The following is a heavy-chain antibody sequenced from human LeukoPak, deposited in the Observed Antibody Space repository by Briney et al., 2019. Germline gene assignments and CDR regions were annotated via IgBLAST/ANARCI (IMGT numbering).Heavy chain of an antibody. CDR2: INGSGGRT. J-gene: IGHJ4*02. D-gene: IGHD5-12*01. Sequence: GGSLRLSCAASGFTFSNYAMSWVRQAPGKGLEWVSDINGSGGRTNYADSVKGRFTISRDNSKNTLYLQMNSLRAEDTAVYYCARGPSGYHNTGGQGTLVTVSS. CDR1: GFTFSNYA. CDR3: ARGPSGYHNT. V-gene: IGHV3-23*01.